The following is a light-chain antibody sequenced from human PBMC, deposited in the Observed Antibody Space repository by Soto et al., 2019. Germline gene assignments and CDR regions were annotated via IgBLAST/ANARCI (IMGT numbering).Light chain of an antibody. Sequence: EIVMTQSPATLSVSPGERATLSCRASQSVSSNLAWYQQKPGQAPRLLIYGASTRATGSPARFSGSGSGTEFTLTISSLQSEDFAVYYCQQYNNWLPLTFGQGTKVEIK. V-gene: IGKV3-15*01. CDR3: QQYNNWLPLT. J-gene: IGKJ1*01. CDR1: QSVSSN. CDR2: GAS.